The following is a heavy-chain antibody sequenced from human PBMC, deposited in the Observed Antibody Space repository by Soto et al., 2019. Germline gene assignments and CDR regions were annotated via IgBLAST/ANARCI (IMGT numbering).Heavy chain of an antibody. J-gene: IGHJ1*01. Sequence: QLQESGPGLVKPSETLSLTCTVSGGSFTSTNYFWGWIRQPPGKGLEWIGYMYYNGNTFYSPSLKSRVPMCVDTSRIQFSLDLSSVTAADTAMYYCASLQIYDRRAAPTPIFHPWGLGAMVTVSS. CDR3: ASLQIYDRRAAPTPIFHP. CDR2: MYYNGNT. V-gene: IGHV4-39*01. D-gene: IGHD3-16*01. CDR1: GGSFTSTNYF.